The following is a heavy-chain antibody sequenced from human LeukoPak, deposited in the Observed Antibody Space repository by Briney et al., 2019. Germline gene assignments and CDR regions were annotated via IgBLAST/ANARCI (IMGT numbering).Heavy chain of an antibody. CDR1: GGYISSHY. J-gene: IGHJ6*03. CDR3: ARERSRAVEMATIVYMDV. D-gene: IGHD5-24*01. V-gene: IGHV4-59*11. Sequence: SETLSLTCTVSGGYISSHYWSWIRQPPGKGLEWIGYIYYSGSTNYNPSLKSRVTISVDTSKNQFSLKLSSVTAADTAVYYCARERSRAVEMATIVYMDVWGKGTTVTVSS. CDR2: IYYSGST.